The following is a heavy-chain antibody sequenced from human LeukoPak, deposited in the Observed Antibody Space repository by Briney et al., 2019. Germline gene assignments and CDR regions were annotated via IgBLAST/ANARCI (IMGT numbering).Heavy chain of an antibody. CDR1: RGTFTKFA. CDR2: FIPILGTS. D-gene: IGHD6-13*01. V-gene: IGHV1-69*05. CDR3: ATDLADATYGFDI. J-gene: IGHJ3*02. Sequence: ASVKVSSRPSRGTFTKFAISRVRQAPGQGLEWVGGFIPILGTSNSAEKFQGRLTVTKDEFTGTAYMELSTLRSEDTAVYYCATDLADATYGFDIWGQGTMVTVSS.